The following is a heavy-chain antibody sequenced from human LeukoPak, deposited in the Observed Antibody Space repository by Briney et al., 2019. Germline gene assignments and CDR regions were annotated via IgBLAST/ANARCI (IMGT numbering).Heavy chain of an antibody. CDR1: GGSFSGYY. CDR2: INHSGST. Sequence: SENLSLTCAVYGGSFSGYYWSWIRQPPGKGLEWIGEINHSGSTNYNPSLKSRVTISVDTSKNQFSLKLSSVTAADTAVYYCARGVLYDSSEHWGQGTLVTVSS. J-gene: IGHJ4*02. V-gene: IGHV4-34*01. D-gene: IGHD3-22*01. CDR3: ARGVLYDSSEH.